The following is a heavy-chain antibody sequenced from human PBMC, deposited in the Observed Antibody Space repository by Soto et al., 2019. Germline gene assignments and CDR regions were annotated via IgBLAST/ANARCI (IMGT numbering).Heavy chain of an antibody. V-gene: IGHV4-28*01. J-gene: IGHJ6*02. CDR3: TKTSNRLQNPPPYYYYYCMDV. CDR2: IYYSGST. Sequence: PSETLSLTCAVSGYSISSGNWWGWIRQPPGKGLEWIGYIYYSGSTYYNPSLKSRVTMSVDTSKNQFSLKLSSVTAVDTAVYYWTKTSNRLQNPPPYYYYYCMDVWGQGTTVTVSS. D-gene: IGHD7-27*01. CDR1: GYSISSGNW.